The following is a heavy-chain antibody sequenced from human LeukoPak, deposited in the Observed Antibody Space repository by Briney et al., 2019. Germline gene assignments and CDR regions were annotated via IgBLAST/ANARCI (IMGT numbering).Heavy chain of an antibody. V-gene: IGHV4-4*07. CDR3: ARGGFYYGSGEINWFDP. D-gene: IGHD3-10*01. CDR1: GGSISSYY. CDR2: IYTSGST. J-gene: IGHJ5*02. Sequence: PSETLSLTCTVSGGSISSYYWSWIRQPAGKGLEWIGRIYTSGSTNYNPSLKSRVTMSVDTSKNRFSLKLSSVTAADTAVYYCARGGFYYGSGEINWFDPWGQGTLVTVSS.